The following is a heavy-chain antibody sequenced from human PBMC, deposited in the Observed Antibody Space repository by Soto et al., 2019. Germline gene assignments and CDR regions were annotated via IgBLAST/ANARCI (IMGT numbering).Heavy chain of an antibody. CDR3: ARVIGGDYAWFDP. Sequence: QVQLVQSGDEVKKPGSSVKVSCKASGGTFSSYTISWVRQAPGQGLEWMGRIIPILGIANYAQKFQGRVTITADKSTSTAYMELSSLRSEDTAVYYCARVIGGDYAWFDPWGQGTLVTVSS. D-gene: IGHD4-17*01. J-gene: IGHJ5*02. V-gene: IGHV1-69*02. CDR2: IIPILGIA. CDR1: GGTFSSYT.